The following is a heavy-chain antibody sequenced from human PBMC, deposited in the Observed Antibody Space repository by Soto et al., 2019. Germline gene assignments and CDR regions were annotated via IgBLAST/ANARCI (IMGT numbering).Heavy chain of an antibody. CDR3: GEGFFGVVTVIRPDDSFDV. CDR1: GFTFGNYG. J-gene: IGHJ3*01. Sequence: EVQLLESGGGLVQPGGSLRLSCAASGFTFGNYGMNWVRQAPGKGLEWVSGISGGGGSTYYADSVKGRFTISRDPSKKTVFLEMNRLGAEGTAVYCWGEGFFGVVTVIRPDDSFDVWGQGTLVTVSS. D-gene: IGHD2-21*02. CDR2: ISGGGGST. V-gene: IGHV3-23*01.